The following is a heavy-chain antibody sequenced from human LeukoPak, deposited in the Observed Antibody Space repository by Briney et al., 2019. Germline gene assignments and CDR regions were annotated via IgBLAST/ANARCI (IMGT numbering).Heavy chain of an antibody. V-gene: IGHV4-59*01. CDR1: GGSISSYY. CDR3: ARGRLLGRVGATVYYY. J-gene: IGHJ4*02. Sequence: SETLSLTCTVSGGSISSYYWSWIRQPPGKGLEWIGYIYYSGSTNYNPSLKSRVTISVDTSKNQFSLKLSSVTAADTAVYYCARGRLLGRVGATVYYYWGQGTLVTVSS. CDR2: IYYSGST. D-gene: IGHD1-26*01.